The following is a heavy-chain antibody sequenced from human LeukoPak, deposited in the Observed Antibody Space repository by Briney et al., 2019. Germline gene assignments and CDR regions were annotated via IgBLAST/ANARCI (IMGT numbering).Heavy chain of an antibody. Sequence: SETLSLTCAVYGGSFSGYYWSWIRQPPGKGLEWIGEIKHSGSTNYNPSLKSRVTISVDTSKNQFSLKLSSVTAADTAVYYCARGGSHYYGSGSLNWFDPWGQGTLVTVSS. V-gene: IGHV4-34*01. J-gene: IGHJ5*02. CDR3: ARGGSHYYGSGSLNWFDP. CDR2: IKHSGST. CDR1: GGSFSGYY. D-gene: IGHD3-10*01.